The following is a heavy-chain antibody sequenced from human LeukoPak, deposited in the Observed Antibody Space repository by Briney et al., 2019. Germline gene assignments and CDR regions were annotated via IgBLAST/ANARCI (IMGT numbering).Heavy chain of an antibody. CDR2: IYYSGIT. CDR3: ARHGRIGGNSEGDAFDI. D-gene: IGHD4-23*01. J-gene: IGHJ3*02. CDR1: GGSISSSSYY. Sequence: PSETLSLTCTVSGGSISSSSYYWGRSCQPPGKGLGRIGSIYYSGITDYSPSPKSPVTIAIATSKNQFSLKLTSVTAADTAVYYCARHGRIGGNSEGDAFDIWGQGTMVTVSS. V-gene: IGHV4-39*01.